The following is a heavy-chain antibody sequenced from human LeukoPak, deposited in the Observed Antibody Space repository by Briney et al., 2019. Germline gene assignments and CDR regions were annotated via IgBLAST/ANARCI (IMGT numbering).Heavy chain of an antibody. CDR3: ARDLSSSSSMDV. J-gene: IGHJ6*04. D-gene: IGHD6-6*01. CDR2: IYYSGST. Sequence: KPSETLSLTCTVSGGSISSNYWNWIRQPPGKGLEWIAYIYYSGSTNHNPSPKSRVTISVDTSKNQFSLKLSSVTAADTAVYYCARDLSSSSSMDVWGKGTTVTVSS. V-gene: IGHV4-59*01. CDR1: GGSISSNY.